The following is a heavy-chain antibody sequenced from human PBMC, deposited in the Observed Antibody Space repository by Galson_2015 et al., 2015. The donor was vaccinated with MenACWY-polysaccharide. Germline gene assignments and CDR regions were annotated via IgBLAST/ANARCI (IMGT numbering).Heavy chain of an antibody. CDR3: ARGRRDTAVAAPAAVLLDY. J-gene: IGHJ4*02. CDR2: MNPNSGNT. V-gene: IGHV1-8*02. Sequence: SVKVSCKASGYTFTSYGISWVRQATGQRLEWMGWMNPNSGNTGYAQKFQGRVTMTRNTSISTAYMELSSLTSEDTAVYYCARGRRDTAVAAPAAVLLDYWGQGILVTVSS. CDR1: GYTFTSYG. D-gene: IGHD6-19*01.